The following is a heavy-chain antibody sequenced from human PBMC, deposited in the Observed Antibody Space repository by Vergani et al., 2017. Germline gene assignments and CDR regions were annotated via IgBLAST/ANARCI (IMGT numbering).Heavy chain of an antibody. D-gene: IGHD4-17*01. CDR3: PRIQFFYGDYGVSYYYGMDV. J-gene: IGHJ6*02. CDR2: IDWDDDK. Sequence: QVTLRESGPALVKPTQTLTLTCTFSGFSLSTSGMCVSWIRQPPGKALEWLARIDWDDDKYYSTSLQTRLTISKDTSKNQVVLTMTNMDPVDTATYYCPRIQFFYGDYGVSYYYGMDVWGQGTTVTASS. CDR1: GFSLSTSGMC. V-gene: IGHV2-70*15.